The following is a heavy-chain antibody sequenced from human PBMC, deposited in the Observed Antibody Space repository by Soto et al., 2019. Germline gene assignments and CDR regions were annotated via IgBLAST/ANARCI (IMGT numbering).Heavy chain of an antibody. CDR2: ISTYNGNT. V-gene: IGHV1-18*04. Sequence: ASVKVSCKASGYTFTSYCISWVRQAPGQGLEWMGWISTYNGNTNYAQKLQGRVTMTTDTSTSTAYMELRSLRSDDTAVYYCARVDYDSSGYRGWRLWGQGTLVTVSS. J-gene: IGHJ4*02. D-gene: IGHD3-22*01. CDR3: ARVDYDSSGYRGWRL. CDR1: GYTFTSYC.